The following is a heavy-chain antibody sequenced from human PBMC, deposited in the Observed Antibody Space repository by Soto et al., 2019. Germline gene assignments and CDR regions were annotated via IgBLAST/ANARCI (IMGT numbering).Heavy chain of an antibody. CDR2: ISWNSGSI. D-gene: IGHD3-22*01. J-gene: IGHJ4*02. Sequence: EVQLVESGGGLVQPGRSLRLSCAASGFTFPDYTMHWVRQAPGKGLEWGSGISWNSGSIDYADSVKGRFIISRDDAKNCLYLQMNSLRAEDTAFYYCAKGLYYYQTSGYPHYRVQGPLVTVSS. CDR3: AKGLYYYQTSGYPHY. V-gene: IGHV3-9*01. CDR1: GFTFPDYT.